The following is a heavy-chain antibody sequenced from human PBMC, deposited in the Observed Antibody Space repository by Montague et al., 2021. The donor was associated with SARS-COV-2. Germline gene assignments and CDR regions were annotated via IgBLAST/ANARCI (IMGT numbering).Heavy chain of an antibody. J-gene: IGHJ5*02. D-gene: IGHD6-13*01. CDR3: AGGGYSSSWYRRRNWVDP. CDR1: GGSFSGYY. CDR2: INHSATT. Sequence: SETLSLTCTVYGGSFSGYYWSWIRQPPGKGLEWIGEINHSATTNYNPSLKSRVTITVDTSKYQFFLKLSSVTAADTAAYYCAGGGYSSSWYRRRNWVDPWGQGTLVTVSS. V-gene: IGHV4-34*01.